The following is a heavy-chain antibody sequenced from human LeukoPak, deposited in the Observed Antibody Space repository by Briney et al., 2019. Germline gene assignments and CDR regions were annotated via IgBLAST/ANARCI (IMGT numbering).Heavy chain of an antibody. Sequence: SETLSLTCTVSGGSISSYYWSWIRQSPGKGLEWIGYIHDSDNTYYSPSLKSRVTISVDTSENQFSLRVNSMTAADTAVYYCARGRRTIFGVVTPHFDYWGQGTLVTVSS. J-gene: IGHJ4*02. D-gene: IGHD3-3*01. CDR3: ARGRRTIFGVVTPHFDY. CDR1: GGSISSYY. CDR2: IHDSDNT. V-gene: IGHV4-59*01.